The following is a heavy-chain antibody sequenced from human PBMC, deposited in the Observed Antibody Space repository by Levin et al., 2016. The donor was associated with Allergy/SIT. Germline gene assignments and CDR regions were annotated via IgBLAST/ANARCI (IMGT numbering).Heavy chain of an antibody. CDR1: TFSSYW. D-gene: IGHD4/OR15-4a*01. CDR3: ARHKLENLVRTPADF. J-gene: IGHJ4*02. Sequence: TFSSYWMSWVRQPPGKGLEWIGSIYFGGNTYYNPSLKSRVTISVDTSRNQFSLRLNSVTAADSAVYYCARHKLENLVRTPADFWGQGTLVTVSS. V-gene: IGHV4-39*01. CDR2: IYFGGNT.